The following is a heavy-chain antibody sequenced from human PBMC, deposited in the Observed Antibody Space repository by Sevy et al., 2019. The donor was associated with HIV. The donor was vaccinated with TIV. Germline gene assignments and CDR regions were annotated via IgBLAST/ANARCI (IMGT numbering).Heavy chain of an antibody. V-gene: IGHV3-74*01. CDR1: GFTFTNYW. CDR2: INSDGSIT. J-gene: IGHJ6*03. Sequence: QLGGSLRLSCAASGFTFTNYWMHWVRQAPGKGLVWVSRINSDGSITTYADSVKGRFTISRDNAKNTLYLQMNSLRAEDTAVYYCVYYDFWSGSSEYYMDVWGKGTTVTVSS. CDR3: VYYDFWSGSSEYYMDV. D-gene: IGHD3-3*01.